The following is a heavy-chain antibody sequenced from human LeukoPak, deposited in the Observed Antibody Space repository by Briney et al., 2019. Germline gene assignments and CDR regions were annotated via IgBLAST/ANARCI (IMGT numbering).Heavy chain of an antibody. CDR3: ARVVRRWELRRDAFDI. V-gene: IGHV4-34*01. CDR2: INHSGST. CDR1: GGSFSGYY. J-gene: IGHJ3*02. Sequence: PSETLSLTCAVYGGSFSGYYWSWIRQPPGKGLEWIGEINHSGSTNYNPSLKSRVTISVDTSKNQFSLKLSSVTAADTAVYYCARVVRRWELRRDAFDIWGQGTMVTVSS. D-gene: IGHD1-26*01.